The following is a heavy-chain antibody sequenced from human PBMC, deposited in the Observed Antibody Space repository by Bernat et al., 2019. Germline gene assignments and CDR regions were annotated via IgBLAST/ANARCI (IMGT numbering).Heavy chain of an antibody. CDR3: AKGLSATVTTYSPNWYFDL. V-gene: IGHV3-23*04. D-gene: IGHD4-17*01. CDR2: ISGSGGRT. J-gene: IGHJ2*01. CDR1: GFTVSSNY. Sequence: EVQLVESGGGLVQPGGSLRLSCAASGFTVSSNYMSWVRQAPGKGLEWVSVISGSGGRTYYADPVKGRFTISRDNSKNTLYLQVNSLRAEDTAAYYCAKGLSATVTTYSPNWYFDLWGRGTLVTVSS.